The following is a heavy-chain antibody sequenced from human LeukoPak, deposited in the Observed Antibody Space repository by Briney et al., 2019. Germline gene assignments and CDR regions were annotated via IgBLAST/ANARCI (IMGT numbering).Heavy chain of an antibody. CDR3: ARIYSSSWFLNWFDP. D-gene: IGHD6-13*01. V-gene: IGHV4-38-2*02. CDR1: GYSFSSGYY. Sequence: PSETLSLTCTVSGYSFSSGYYWGWIRQPPGKGLECIGTIYHSGSTYYNPSLKSRVTVSVDTSKNQFSLKLNSVTAADTAVYYCARIYSSSWFLNWFDPWGQGTLVTVSS. J-gene: IGHJ5*02. CDR2: IYHSGST.